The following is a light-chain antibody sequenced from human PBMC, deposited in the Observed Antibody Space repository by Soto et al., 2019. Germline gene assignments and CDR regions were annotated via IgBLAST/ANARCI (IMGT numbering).Light chain of an antibody. CDR3: MQALQPQVT. CDR2: LGS. V-gene: IGKV2-28*01. J-gene: IGKJ4*01. Sequence: DIVMTQSPLSLPVTPGEPASISCRSSQSLLHSNGYNYLDWYLQKPGQSPQLLIYLGSNRASRVPDRFSGSGSGTHFKLKISRVDAEDVGVYYCMQALQPQVTSGAGTKV. CDR1: QSLLHSNGYNY.